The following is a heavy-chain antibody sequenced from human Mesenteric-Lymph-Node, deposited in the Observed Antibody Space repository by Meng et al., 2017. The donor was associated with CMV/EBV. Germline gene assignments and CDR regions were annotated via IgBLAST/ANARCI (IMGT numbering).Heavy chain of an antibody. V-gene: IGHV4-39*02. D-gene: IGHD3-22*01. CDR3: ARDQGYYDY. CDR2: ISYSGNT. J-gene: IGHJ4*02. CDR1: GGSISSSNYY. Sequence: SETLSLTCTVSGGSISSSNYYWGWIRQPPGKRLEWIGSISYSGNTYYNPSLKSRVTISVDTSKNHFSLKLRSVTAADTAVYYCARDQGYYDYWGQGTLVTVSS.